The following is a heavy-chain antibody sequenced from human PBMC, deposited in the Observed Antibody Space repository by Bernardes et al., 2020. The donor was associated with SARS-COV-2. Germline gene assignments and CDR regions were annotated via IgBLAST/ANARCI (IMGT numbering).Heavy chain of an antibody. D-gene: IGHD1-1*01. V-gene: IGHV4-61*02. Sequence: SETLSLTCTVSGDSISSGSYYWNWIRQPAGKGLEWIGRVYISGNTNYNPSVKSRVTISVDTSRNQISLRLTSVTATDTAVYYCARETVITTYGMHIWGPGTKVTVS. CDR1: GDSISSGSYY. J-gene: IGHJ6*02. CDR2: VYISGNT. CDR3: ARETVITTYGMHI.